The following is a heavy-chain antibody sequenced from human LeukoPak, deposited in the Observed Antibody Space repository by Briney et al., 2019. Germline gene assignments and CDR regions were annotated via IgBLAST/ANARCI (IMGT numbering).Heavy chain of an antibody. V-gene: IGHV3-30*02. CDR3: AKAVGYYFHY. J-gene: IGHJ4*02. Sequence: GGSRRLSCAASGFTFSSYGMHWVRQAPGKGLEWVPFIRYDGSNKYYADSVKGRITISRDNSKNTLYLEMNSLRAEDTAVYYCAKAVGYYFHYWGQGTLLTVSS. CDR1: GFTFSSYG. D-gene: IGHD2-15*01. CDR2: IRYDGSNK.